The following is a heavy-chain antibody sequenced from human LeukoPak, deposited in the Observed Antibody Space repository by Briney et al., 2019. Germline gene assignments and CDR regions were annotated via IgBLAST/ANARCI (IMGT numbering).Heavy chain of an antibody. J-gene: IGHJ4*02. Sequence: SETLSLTCSVSGGSLNDGNSYWSWIRRSPTKGLEWLGYFYHTGTTQYNPSFQSRLTISADRSKNQFSLKLSSMTAADTAVYYCARSGDYYDSSGEFDYWGQGAWVTVSS. CDR2: FYHTGTT. CDR1: GGSLNDGNSY. CDR3: ARSGDYYDSSGEFDY. D-gene: IGHD3-22*01. V-gene: IGHV4-30-4*01.